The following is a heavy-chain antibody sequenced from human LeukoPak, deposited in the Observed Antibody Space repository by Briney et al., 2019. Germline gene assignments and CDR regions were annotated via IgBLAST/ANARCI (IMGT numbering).Heavy chain of an antibody. Sequence: SVKVYCKASGGTFSSFAISWVRQAPGQGLEWMGRIFPTLGTANYAPKFQGRVTITAAKSTSTAYMELSSLRSEDTAVYYCAKDEGYTNLPDNWGQGTLVTVSS. CDR2: IFPTLGTA. J-gene: IGHJ4*02. CDR3: AKDEGYTNLPDN. D-gene: IGHD5-18*01. V-gene: IGHV1-69*04. CDR1: GGTFSSFA.